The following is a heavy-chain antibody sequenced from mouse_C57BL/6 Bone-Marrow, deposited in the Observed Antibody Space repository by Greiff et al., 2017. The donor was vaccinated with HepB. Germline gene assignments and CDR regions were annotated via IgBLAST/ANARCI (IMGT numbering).Heavy chain of an antibody. CDR1: GFTFSDYG. D-gene: IGHD1-1*02. V-gene: IGHV5-17*01. CDR3: ARGGPFAY. Sequence: DVKLVESGGGLVKPGGSLKLSCAASGFTFSDYGMHWVRQAPEKGLEWVAYISSGSSTIYYADTVKGRFTISRDNAKNTQFLQMTSLRSEDTAMYYCARGGPFAYWGQGTLVTVSA. J-gene: IGHJ3*01. CDR2: ISSGSSTI.